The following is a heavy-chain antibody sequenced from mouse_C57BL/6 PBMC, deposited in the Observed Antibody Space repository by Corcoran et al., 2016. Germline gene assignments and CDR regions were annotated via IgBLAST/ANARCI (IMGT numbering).Heavy chain of an antibody. J-gene: IGHJ1*03. CDR1: GYTFTTYG. V-gene: IGHV9-3*01. Sequence: QIQLVQSGHELKKPGETVKISCKASGYTFTTYGMSGVRQAPGKGLKWMAWINTYSGVPTYADDFKGRFAFSLETSASTAYLQINNLKNEDTATYFCARDSNWYFDVWGTGTTVTVSS. CDR2: INTYSGVP. D-gene: IGHD2-5*01. CDR3: ARDSNWYFDV.